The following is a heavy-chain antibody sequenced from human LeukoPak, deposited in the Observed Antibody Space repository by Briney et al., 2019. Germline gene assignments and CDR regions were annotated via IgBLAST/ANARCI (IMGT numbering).Heavy chain of an antibody. CDR1: GGSISSGDYY. V-gene: IGHV4-30-4*01. Sequence: PSETLSLTCTVSGGSISSGDYYWSWIRQPPGKGLEWIGYIYYSGSTYYNPSLKSRVTISVDTSKNQFSLKLSSVTAADTAVYYCARAYCSSTSCLFGYWGQGTLVTVSS. CDR2: IYYSGST. CDR3: ARAYCSSTSCLFGY. J-gene: IGHJ4*02. D-gene: IGHD2-2*01.